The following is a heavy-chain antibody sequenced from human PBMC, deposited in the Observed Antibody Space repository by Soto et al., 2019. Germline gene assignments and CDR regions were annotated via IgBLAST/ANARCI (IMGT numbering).Heavy chain of an antibody. V-gene: IGHV4-31*03. D-gene: IGHD3-10*01. J-gene: IGHJ6*02. Sequence: NPSETLSLTCTVSGGSISSGGYYWSWIRQHPGKGLEWIGYIYYSGSTYYNPSLKSRVTISVDTSKNQFSLKLSSVTAADTAVYYCARDGEGDGKPGGMDVWGQGTTVTSP. CDR1: GGSISSGGYY. CDR3: ARDGEGDGKPGGMDV. CDR2: IYYSGST.